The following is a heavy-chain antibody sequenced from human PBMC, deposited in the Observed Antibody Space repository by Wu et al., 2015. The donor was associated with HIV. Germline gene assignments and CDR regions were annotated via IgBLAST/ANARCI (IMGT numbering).Heavy chain of an antibody. J-gene: IGHJ4*02. Sequence: QVQLVQSGGEVKKPGASLKVSCKASGYIFSDYYIHWVRQAPGQGLEWMGWINPDSGGTNFAQKFQGRVTMTRDTSISTAYMELSRLRSDDTAVYYCARENSYGFDYWGQGTLVTVSS. CDR2: INPDSGGT. CDR1: GYIFSDYY. V-gene: IGHV1-2*02. CDR3: ARENSYGFDY. D-gene: IGHD5-18*01.